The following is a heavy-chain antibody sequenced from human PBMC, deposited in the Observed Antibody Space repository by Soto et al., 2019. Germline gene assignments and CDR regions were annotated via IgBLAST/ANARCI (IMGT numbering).Heavy chain of an antibody. V-gene: IGHV2-70*04. D-gene: IGHD2-8*01. CDR1: GFSLSTSGMR. CDR2: IDWDDDK. Sequence: ASGPTLVNPTQTLTLTCTFSGFSLSTSGMRVSWIRQPPGKALEWLARIDWDDDKFYSTSLKTRLTISKDTSKNQVVLTMTNMDPVDTATYYCARIPPSMDAFDIWGQGTMVTVSS. J-gene: IGHJ3*02. CDR3: ARIPPSMDAFDI.